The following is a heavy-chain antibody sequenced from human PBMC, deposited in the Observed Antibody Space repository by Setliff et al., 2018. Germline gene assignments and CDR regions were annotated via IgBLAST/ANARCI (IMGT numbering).Heavy chain of an antibody. J-gene: IGHJ4*02. V-gene: IGHV4-39*01. Sequence: SETLSLTCTVSGGSISSSSYYWGWIRQPPGKGLEWIGSIYYSGSTYYNPYLKSRVTISVDTSKNQFSLKLSSVTAADTAVYYCAGYSGYGGDDYWGQGTLVTVSS. CDR3: AGYSGYGGDDY. CDR1: GGSISSSSYY. D-gene: IGHD5-12*01. CDR2: IYYSGST.